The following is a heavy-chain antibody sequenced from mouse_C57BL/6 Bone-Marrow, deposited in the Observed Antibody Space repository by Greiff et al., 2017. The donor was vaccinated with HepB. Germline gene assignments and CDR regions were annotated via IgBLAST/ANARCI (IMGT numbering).Heavy chain of an antibody. V-gene: IGHV5-12*01. D-gene: IGHD2-3*01. CDR1: GFTFSDYY. CDR3: ARRRWLLPYYAMDY. Sequence: EVMLVESGGGLVQPGGSLKLSCAASGFTFSDYYMYWVRQTPEKRLEWVAYISNGGGSTYYPDTVKGRFTISRDNAKNTLYLQMSRLKSEDTAMYYCARRRWLLPYYAMDYWGQGTSVTVSS. CDR2: ISNGGGST. J-gene: IGHJ4*01.